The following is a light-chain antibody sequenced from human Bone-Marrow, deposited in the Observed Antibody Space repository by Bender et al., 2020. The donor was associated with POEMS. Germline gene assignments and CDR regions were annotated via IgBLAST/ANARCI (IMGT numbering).Light chain of an antibody. V-gene: IGLV1-44*01. CDR3: QSFDTSLSGWV. CDR1: ISNIGKNS. CDR2: SNN. Sequence: QSVPTQPPSASGIPGQTITISCSGSISNIGKNSVHWYQQLPGTAPKLLIYSNNQRPSGVPDRFSGSKSGTSVSLAITGLQAEDEADYYCQSFDTSLSGWVFGAGTKLTV. J-gene: IGLJ3*02.